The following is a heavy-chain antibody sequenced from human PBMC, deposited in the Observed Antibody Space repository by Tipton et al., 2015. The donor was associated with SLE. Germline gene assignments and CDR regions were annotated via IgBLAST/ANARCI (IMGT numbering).Heavy chain of an antibody. Sequence: TLSLTCTVSGGSISSGGYYWSWIRQHPGKGLEWIGYIYYSGSTYYNPSLKSRVTISVDTSKNQFSLKLSSVNAADTAVYYCARGRGSSSSGNYWGQGTLVTVSS. CDR3: ARGRGSSSSGNY. CDR1: GGSISSGGYY. CDR2: IYYSGST. D-gene: IGHD6-6*01. J-gene: IGHJ4*02. V-gene: IGHV4-31*03.